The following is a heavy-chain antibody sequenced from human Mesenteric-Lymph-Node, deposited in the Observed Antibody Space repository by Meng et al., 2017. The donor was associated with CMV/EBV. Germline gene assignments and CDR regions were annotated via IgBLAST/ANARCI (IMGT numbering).Heavy chain of an antibody. J-gene: IGHJ3*02. CDR1: GFTFSTYG. D-gene: IGHD3-16*01. CDR3: AKDEGGEGAFDI. V-gene: IGHV3-30*02. Sequence: GGSLRLSCAASGFTFSTYGMLWVRQAPGKGLEWVAFIRYDGSNKYYADSVKGRFTISRDNSKNTLYLQMDSLRAEDTAVYYCAKDEGGEGAFDIWGQGTMVTVSS. CDR2: IRYDGSNK.